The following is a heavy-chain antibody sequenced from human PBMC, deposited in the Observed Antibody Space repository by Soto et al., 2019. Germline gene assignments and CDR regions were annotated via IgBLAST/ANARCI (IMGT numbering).Heavy chain of an antibody. V-gene: IGHV3-23*01. Sequence: EVQLLESGGGLVQPGGSLRLSCAASGFTFNNYAMTWVRQAPGRGLEWVSSISGGGDTTSYADSVKGRFTVSRDGSKNTLYLQMSSLRAEDTALYYCATGRGGSESLTPRVHFWGQGTLDTVSS. D-gene: IGHD3-10*01. CDR3: ATGRGGSESLTPRVHF. CDR1: GFTFNNYA. J-gene: IGHJ4*02. CDR2: ISGGGDTT.